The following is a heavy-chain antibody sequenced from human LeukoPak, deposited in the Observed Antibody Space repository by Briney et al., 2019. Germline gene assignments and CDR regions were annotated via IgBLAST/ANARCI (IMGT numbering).Heavy chain of an antibody. CDR1: GYTFTNYA. J-gene: IGHJ3*02. D-gene: IGHD3-10*01. CDR2: INVGNGNT. V-gene: IGHV1-3*01. CDR3: ASGQDYYGSGRGDGFDI. Sequence: ASVKVSCKASGYTFTNYAIHWVRQAPGQRLEWMGWINVGNGNTKYSQKFQGRVTITRDTSASTAYMELSSLRSEDTAVYYCASGQDYYGSGRGDGFDIWGQGTMVTVSS.